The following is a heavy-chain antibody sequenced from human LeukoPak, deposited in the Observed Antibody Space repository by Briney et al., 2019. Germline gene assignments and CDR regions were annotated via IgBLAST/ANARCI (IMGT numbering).Heavy chain of an antibody. D-gene: IGHD3-16*01. V-gene: IGHV4-34*01. CDR2: INHSGST. Sequence: SETLSLTCAVYGGSLSGYYWSWIRQPPGKGLEWIGEINHSGSTNYNPSLKSRVTISVDTSKNQISLKLSSVTAADSAVYYCARDWVNYWYFDLWGRGTLVTASS. J-gene: IGHJ2*01. CDR1: GGSLSGYY. CDR3: ARDWVNYWYFDL.